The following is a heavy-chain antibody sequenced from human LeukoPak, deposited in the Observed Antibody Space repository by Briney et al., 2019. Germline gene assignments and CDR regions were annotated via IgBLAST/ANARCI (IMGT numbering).Heavy chain of an antibody. CDR3: ATAPFHDYIWGSYRRVYFDY. D-gene: IGHD3-16*02. CDR2: FDPEDGET. Sequence: ASVKVSCKVSGYTLTELSMHWVRQAPGKGLEWMGGFDPEDGETIYAQKFQGRVTMTEDTSTDTAYMELSSLRSEDTAVYYCATAPFHDYIWGSYRRVYFDYWGQGTLVTVSS. CDR1: GYTLTELS. V-gene: IGHV1-24*01. J-gene: IGHJ4*02.